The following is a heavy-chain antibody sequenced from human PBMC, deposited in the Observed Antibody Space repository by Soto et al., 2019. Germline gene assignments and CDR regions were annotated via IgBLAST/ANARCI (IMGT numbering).Heavy chain of an antibody. J-gene: IGHJ6*02. Sequence: GVSLRLSCAASGSTFSSYAMSWVRQAPGKGLEWVSAISDSGGSTYYADSVKGRFTISRDNSKNTLYLQMNSLRAEDTAVYYCVSGARSGYYNYYYYGLDVWGQGTTDIVS. CDR3: VSGARSGYYNYYYYGLDV. V-gene: IGHV3-23*01. CDR1: GSTFSSYA. D-gene: IGHD3-22*01. CDR2: ISDSGGST.